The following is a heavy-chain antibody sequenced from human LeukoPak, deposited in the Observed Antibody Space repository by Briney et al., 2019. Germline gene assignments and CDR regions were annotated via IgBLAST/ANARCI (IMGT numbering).Heavy chain of an antibody. V-gene: IGHV4-59*01. CDR2: ISYSGST. CDR1: GGSISSYY. J-gene: IGHJ4*02. D-gene: IGHD2-8*02. Sequence: SETLSLTCTVSGGSISSYYWSWIRQPPGKGLEWIACISYSGSTKHNPSLKSRVTISVDTSKNQLSLKLSSVTAADTAVYYCARGCVVSSGTGFGYWGQGTLVTVSS. CDR3: ARGCVVSSGTGFGY.